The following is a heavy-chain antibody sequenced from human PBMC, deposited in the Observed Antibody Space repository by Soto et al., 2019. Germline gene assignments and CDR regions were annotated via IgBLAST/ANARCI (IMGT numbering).Heavy chain of an antibody. CDR3: ARPYFGSGVRRSLAS. CDR2: INSYGSNT. J-gene: IGHJ4*02. Sequence: GGSLRLSCAASGFTFSSSWMHWVRQAPGKGLLWVSHINSYGSNTDYAGSVKGRFIISRDNAKNTLYLQMNSLTAEDTAVYYCARPYFGSGVRRSLASWGQGTLVTVSS. V-gene: IGHV3-74*01. CDR1: GFTFSSSW. D-gene: IGHD3-10*01.